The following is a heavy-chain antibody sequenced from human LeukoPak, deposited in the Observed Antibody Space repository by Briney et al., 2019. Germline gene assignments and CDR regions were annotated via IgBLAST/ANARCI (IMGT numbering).Heavy chain of an antibody. CDR3: ASRGYSLPFDF. Sequence: AETLSLTCTVSGGSISSCSYYWGWIRQPPGKGRVWIGSIYYRESTYYTESLKSGVTISIDRSKNQFALKLSSLTAADTAVYYCASRGYSLPFDFWGQGAMVTVSS. V-gene: IGHV4-39*01. D-gene: IGHD5-18*01. CDR1: GGSISSCSYY. J-gene: IGHJ3*01. CDR2: IYYREST.